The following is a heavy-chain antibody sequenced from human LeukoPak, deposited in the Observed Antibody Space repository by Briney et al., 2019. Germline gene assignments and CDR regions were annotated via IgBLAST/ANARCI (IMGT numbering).Heavy chain of an antibody. D-gene: IGHD1-20*01. V-gene: IGHV3-23*01. CDR2: ISGSGGST. CDR1: GFTFSSYA. J-gene: IGHJ4*02. Sequence: GGSLRLSCAASGFTFSSYAMSWVRQAPGKGPEWVSAISGSGGSTYCADSVKGRFTISRDNSKNTLYLQMNSLRAEDTAVYYCAKTRGNWNYFDYWGQGTLVTVSS. CDR3: AKTRGNWNYFDY.